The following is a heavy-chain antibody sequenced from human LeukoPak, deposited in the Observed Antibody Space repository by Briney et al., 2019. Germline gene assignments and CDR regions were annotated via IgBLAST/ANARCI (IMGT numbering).Heavy chain of an antibody. J-gene: IGHJ4*02. D-gene: IGHD5-24*01. V-gene: IGHV1-46*01. CDR3: ARGTRDGHNSGGYYLDY. CDR1: GYTFTSYY. Sequence: ASVKVSCKASGYTFTSYYMHWVRQAPGQGLEWMGIINPSGGSTSYAQKFKGRVTMTRDMSTSTVYMELSSLRSEDTAVDYCARGTRDGHNSGGYYLDYWGQGTLVTVSS. CDR2: INPSGGST.